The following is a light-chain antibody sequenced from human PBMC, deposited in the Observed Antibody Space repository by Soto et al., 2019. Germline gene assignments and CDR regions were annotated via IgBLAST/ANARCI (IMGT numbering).Light chain of an antibody. CDR1: QSISSW. V-gene: IGKV1-5*03. CDR2: KAS. CDR3: QQYTSGVT. Sequence: DIQMTQSPSTLSASVGDRVTITCRASQSISSWLAWYQQKPGKAPKLLIYKASSLESGVPSRFSGSGSGTEFTPTISSLQPDDFATYYCQQYTSGVTFGQGTKLEIK. J-gene: IGKJ2*01.